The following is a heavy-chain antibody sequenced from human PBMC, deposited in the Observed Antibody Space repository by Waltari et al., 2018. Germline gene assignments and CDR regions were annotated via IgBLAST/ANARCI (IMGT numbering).Heavy chain of an antibody. CDR2: IYHSGST. V-gene: IGHV4-38-2*01. CDR1: GYSISSGYY. D-gene: IGHD5-18*01. Sequence: QVQLQESGPGLVQPSETLSLTCAVSGYSISSGYYWGWIRQPPGKGLEWIGSIYHSGSTYYNPSLKSRVTISVDTSKNQFSLKLSSVTAADTAVYYCATDRVGYSYGYGFDPWGQGTLVTVSS. J-gene: IGHJ5*02. CDR3: ATDRVGYSYGYGFDP.